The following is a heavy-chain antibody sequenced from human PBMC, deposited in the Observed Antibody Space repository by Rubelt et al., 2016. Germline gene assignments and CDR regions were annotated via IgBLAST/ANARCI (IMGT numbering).Heavy chain of an antibody. CDR3: ARGGGVGATDY. V-gene: IGHV1-18*01. CDR1: GYTFTTYG. J-gene: IGHJ4*02. D-gene: IGHD1-26*01. Sequence: QVQLVQSGAEVKEPGASVRVSCKASGYTFTTYGIGWVRQAPGQGLEWMGWISAYNDNTNYAQKLQGRVTMTTDKSPSTAYMGRRSRRSDDTAVYYCARGGGVGATDYWGQGTLVTVSS. CDR2: ISAYNDNT.